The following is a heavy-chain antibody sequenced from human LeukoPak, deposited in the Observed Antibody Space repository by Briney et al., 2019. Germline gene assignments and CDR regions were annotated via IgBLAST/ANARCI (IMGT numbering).Heavy chain of an antibody. D-gene: IGHD1-7*01. V-gene: IGHV1-69*05. CDR2: IIPIFGTA. CDR1: GGTFSSYA. Sequence: ASVKVSCKASGGTFSSYAISWVRQAPGQGLKWMGGIIPIFGTANYAQKFQGRVTITTDESTSTAYMKLSSLRSEDTAVYYCAREGITGTFSYFDYWGQGTLVTVSS. CDR3: AREGITGTFSYFDY. J-gene: IGHJ4*02.